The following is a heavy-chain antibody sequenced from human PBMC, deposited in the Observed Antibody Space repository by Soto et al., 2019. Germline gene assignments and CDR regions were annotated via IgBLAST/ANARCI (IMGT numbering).Heavy chain of an antibody. Sequence: SAVKVSCKASGGTFSSYAISWVRQAPGQGLEWMGGIIPIFGTANYAQKFQGRVTITADESTSTAYMELSSLRSEDTAVYYCARGRGGIVVVTARYGMDAWGQGTTVTVSS. CDR2: IIPIFGTA. D-gene: IGHD2-21*02. CDR3: ARGRGGIVVVTARYGMDA. J-gene: IGHJ6*02. V-gene: IGHV1-69*13. CDR1: GGTFSSYA.